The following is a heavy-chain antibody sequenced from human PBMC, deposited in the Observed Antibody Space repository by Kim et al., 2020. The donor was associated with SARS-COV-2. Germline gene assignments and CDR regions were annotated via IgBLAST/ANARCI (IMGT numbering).Heavy chain of an antibody. Sequence: KSRVTISVDTSKNQFSLKLSSVTAADTAVYYCAGSVRFLEWPNYYYGMDVWGQGTTVTVSS. CDR3: AGSVRFLEWPNYYYGMDV. V-gene: IGHV4-39*01. J-gene: IGHJ6*02. D-gene: IGHD3-3*01.